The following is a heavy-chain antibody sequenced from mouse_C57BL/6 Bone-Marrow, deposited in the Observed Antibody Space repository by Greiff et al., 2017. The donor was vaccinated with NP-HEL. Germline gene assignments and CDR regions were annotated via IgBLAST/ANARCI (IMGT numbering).Heavy chain of an antibody. V-gene: IGHV8-12*01. D-gene: IGHD6-1*01. Sequence: QVTLKVSGPGILQSSQTLSLTCSFSGFSLSTSGMGVSWIRQPSGKGLEWLAHTYWDDAKCSNPFLKSRPTISEDTSRNQVLLKITSVDAADTDTCSCARSSRGCDYWGRGTTLTVSA. CDR3: ARSSRGCDY. CDR2: TYWDDAK. CDR1: GFSLSTSGMG. J-gene: IGHJ2*01.